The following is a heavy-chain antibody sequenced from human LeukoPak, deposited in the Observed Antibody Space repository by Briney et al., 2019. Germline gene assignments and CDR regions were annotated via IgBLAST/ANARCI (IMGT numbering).Heavy chain of an antibody. D-gene: IGHD1-1*01. V-gene: IGHV3-11*01. CDR1: GFTFSDYY. CDR3: ARRGVQLQRISWFDP. J-gene: IGHJ5*02. CDR2: ISSSGNTI. Sequence: GGSLRLSRAASGFTFSDYYMSWIRQAPGKGLEWVSYISSSGNTIYYADSVKGRFTISRDNAKNSLYLQMNSLRAEDTAVYYCARRGVQLQRISWFDPWGQGTLVTVSS.